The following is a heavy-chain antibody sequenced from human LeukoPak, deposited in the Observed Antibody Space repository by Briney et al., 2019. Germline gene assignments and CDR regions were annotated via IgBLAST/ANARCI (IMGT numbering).Heavy chain of an antibody. J-gene: IGHJ5*02. CDR1: GYTFTGYY. V-gene: IGHV1-2*06. Sequence: ASVKVSCKASGYTFTGYYMHWVRPAPGQGLEWMGRIKPNSGGTNYAKKFQGRFTMTRDTSISTAYMELSRLRSDDTAVYYCARRYYYDSSGYRPLVNWFDPWGQGTLVTVSS. CDR3: ARRYYYDSSGYRPLVNWFDP. D-gene: IGHD3-22*01. CDR2: IKPNSGGT.